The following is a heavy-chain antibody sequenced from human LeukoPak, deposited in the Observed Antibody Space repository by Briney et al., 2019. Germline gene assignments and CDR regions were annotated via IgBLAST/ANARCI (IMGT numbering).Heavy chain of an antibody. Sequence: GGSLRLSCEASGFTFSSYDMYWVRQPSGKGLEWVSSIGAAGDTYYPDSVKGRFTISRENGRNSLYLQMDSLRVGDTAVYFCVRGIIGASYDYIWGRYRPYYFDYWGQGIQVTVSS. CDR1: GFTFSSYD. V-gene: IGHV3-13*01. J-gene: IGHJ4*02. CDR3: VRGIIGASYDYIWGRYRPYYFDY. CDR2: IGAAGDT. D-gene: IGHD3-16*02.